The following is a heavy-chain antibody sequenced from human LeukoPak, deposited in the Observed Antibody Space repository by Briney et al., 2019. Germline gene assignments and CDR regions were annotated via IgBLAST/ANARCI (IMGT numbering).Heavy chain of an antibody. Sequence: LRLSCAASGFTFSSYGMHWIRQPPGKGLEWIGEINHSGSTNSNPSLQSRVTISVDTSKNQFSLKLSSVTAADTAVYYCARGRGQYYYGSGSYRNYYYCMDVWGKGTTVTVSS. CDR1: GFTFSSYG. V-gene: IGHV4-34*01. J-gene: IGHJ6*03. CDR2: INHSGST. CDR3: ARGRGQYYYGSGSYRNYYYCMDV. D-gene: IGHD3-10*01.